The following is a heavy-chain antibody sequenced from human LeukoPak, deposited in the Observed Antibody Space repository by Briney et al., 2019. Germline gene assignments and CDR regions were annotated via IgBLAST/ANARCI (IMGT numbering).Heavy chain of an antibody. J-gene: IGHJ4*02. CDR1: GYTFTSYY. D-gene: IGHD6-13*01. CDR2: INPSGGST. CDR3: ARAMRIAAADYFDY. V-gene: IGHV1-46*01. Sequence: ASVKVSCKASGYTFTSYYMHWVRQAPGQGLEWMGIINPSGGSTSYAQKFQGRVTMTTDTSTSTAYMELRSLRSDDTAVYYCARAMRIAAADYFDYWGQGTLVTVSS.